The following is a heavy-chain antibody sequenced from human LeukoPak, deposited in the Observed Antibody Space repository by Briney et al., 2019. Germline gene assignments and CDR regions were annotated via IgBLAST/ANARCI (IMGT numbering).Heavy chain of an antibody. V-gene: IGHV3-30*03. J-gene: IGHJ4*02. D-gene: IGHD6-13*01. Sequence: PGGSLRLSCAASGFTFSTYTMNWVRQPPGKGLEWVALISYDGSNKYFADSVKGRFTIYRDNSENKLYLQMNSLRPDDTAVYYCTMIAAAGNYWGQGTLVTVSS. CDR3: TMIAAAGNY. CDR2: ISYDGSNK. CDR1: GFTFSTYT.